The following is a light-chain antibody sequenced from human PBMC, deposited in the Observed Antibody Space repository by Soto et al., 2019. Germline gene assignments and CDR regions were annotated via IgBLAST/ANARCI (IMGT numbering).Light chain of an antibody. V-gene: IGLV4-69*01. Sequence: QPVLTQSPSASASLGASVKLTCTLXXGXXXYAIAWHQQQPEKGPRYLMKLDSDGSHTKGDAIPDRFSGSSSGAERYLTIXXXQXXXXXXYYCQTWGTGIHVVFGGGTKVTVL. CDR1: XGXXXYA. CDR2: LDSDGSH. CDR3: QTWGTGIHVV. J-gene: IGLJ2*01.